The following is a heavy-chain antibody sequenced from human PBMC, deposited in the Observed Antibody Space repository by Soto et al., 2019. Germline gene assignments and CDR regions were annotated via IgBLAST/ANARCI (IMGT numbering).Heavy chain of an antibody. CDR1: GYTSTYYA. CDR2: INVGNGNT. CDR3: TSDNKGLADY. Sequence: QVQLEQSGAEVKEPGASVKVSCQASGYTSTYYAVHWVRQAPGQGLQWIGWINVGNGNTKSSQKFQGRVTFSRDTSASTAYMEVSSLTSEDTAVYYCTSDNKGLADYWGQGTLVTVSS. J-gene: IGHJ4*02. V-gene: IGHV1-3*01.